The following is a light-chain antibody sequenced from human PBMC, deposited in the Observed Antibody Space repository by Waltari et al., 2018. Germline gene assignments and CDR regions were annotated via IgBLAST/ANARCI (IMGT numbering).Light chain of an antibody. J-gene: IGLJ2*01. CDR2: QDN. CDR3: QAWDSSTYVV. CDR1: HLATQF. V-gene: IGLV3-1*01. Sequence: FALSQPPSFSVSPGQTASIPCSPAHLATQFASWYQQKPGQSPLLVIHQDNKRPSGIPERFSGSNSGNIATLTISGPQAVDEADYYCQAWDSSTYVVFGGGTKLTVL.